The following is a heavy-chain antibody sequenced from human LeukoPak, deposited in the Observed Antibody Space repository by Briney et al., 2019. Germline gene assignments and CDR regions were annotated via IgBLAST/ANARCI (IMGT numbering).Heavy chain of an antibody. CDR1: GGPISSHY. V-gene: IGHV4-59*08. Sequence: PSETLPLTCTVSGGPISSHYWSWIRQPPAKEPEWIGYIYYTGSTNYNPSLKSRVSISVDTSKNQFSLRLSSVTAADTAVYYCARRASSNWQFDYWGQGTLVTVSS. J-gene: IGHJ4*02. CDR3: ARRASSNWQFDY. D-gene: IGHD6-13*01. CDR2: IYYTGST.